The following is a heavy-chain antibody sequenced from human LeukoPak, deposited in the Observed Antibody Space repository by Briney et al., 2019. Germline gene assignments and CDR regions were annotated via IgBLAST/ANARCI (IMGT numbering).Heavy chain of an antibody. D-gene: IGHD2-15*01. CDR2: FGNNGGYT. CDR3: AKQLGYCSDGSCYLPY. CDR1: GFTFSSSA. J-gene: IGHJ4*02. V-gene: IGHV3-23*01. Sequence: PGGSLRLSCAASGFTFSSSAMSWVRQAPGRGLGWFSPFGNNGGYTYYADSVQGRFTISRDNSKSTLCLQMNSLRAEDTAVYYCAKQLGYCSDGSCYLPYWGQGTLVTVSS.